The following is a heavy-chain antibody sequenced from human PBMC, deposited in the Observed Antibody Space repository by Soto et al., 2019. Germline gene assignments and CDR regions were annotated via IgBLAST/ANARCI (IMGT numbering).Heavy chain of an antibody. D-gene: IGHD5-12*01. CDR3: ARPRWLQSLDAFDI. Sequence: QLQLQESGPGLVKPSETLSLTCTVSGGSISSSSYYWGWIRQPPGKGLEWIGSIYYSGSTYYNPSLKSRVTISVDTSKNQFSLKLSSVTAADTAVYYCARPRWLQSLDAFDIWGQGTMVTVSS. J-gene: IGHJ3*02. CDR2: IYYSGST. V-gene: IGHV4-39*01. CDR1: GGSISSSSYY.